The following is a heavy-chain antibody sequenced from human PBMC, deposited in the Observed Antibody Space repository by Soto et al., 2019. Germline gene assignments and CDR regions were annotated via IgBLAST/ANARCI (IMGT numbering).Heavy chain of an antibody. CDR3: WSSHYYYGMDV. J-gene: IGHJ6*02. V-gene: IGHV4-39*01. CDR2: IYYSGST. Sequence: PSETLSLTCTVSGGSISSSSYYWGWIRQPPGKGLEWIGSIYYSGSTYYNPSLKSRVTISVDTSKNQFSLKLSSVTAADTAVYYCWSSHYYYGMDVWGQGTTVTVSS. CDR1: GGSISSSSYY.